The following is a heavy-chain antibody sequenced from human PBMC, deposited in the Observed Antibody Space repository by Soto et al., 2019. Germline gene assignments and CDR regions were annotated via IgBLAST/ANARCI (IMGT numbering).Heavy chain of an antibody. CDR3: ARRGQQLVPFDY. V-gene: IGHV3-30-3*01. CDR2: ISYDGSNK. CDR1: GFTFSSYA. Sequence: GGSLRLSCAASGFTFSSYAMHWVRQAPGKGLEWVAVISYDGSNKYYADSVKGRFTISRDNSKNTLYLQMNSLRAEDTAVYYCARRGQQLVPFDYWGQGTLVTVSS. J-gene: IGHJ4*02. D-gene: IGHD6-13*01.